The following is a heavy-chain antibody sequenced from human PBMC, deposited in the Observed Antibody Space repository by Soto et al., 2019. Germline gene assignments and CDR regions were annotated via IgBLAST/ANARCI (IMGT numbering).Heavy chain of an antibody. D-gene: IGHD2-2*01. CDR2: IYYSGST. V-gene: IGHV4-59*08. CDR1: GGSISSYY. CDR3: ARVPLTTYFYL. J-gene: IGHJ2*01. Sequence: PSETLSLTCTVSGGSISSYYWSWIRQPPGKGLEWIGYIYYSGSTNYNPSLKSRVTISVDTSKNQFSLKLSSVTAADTAVYYCARVPLTTYFYLWGRGTLVTVSS.